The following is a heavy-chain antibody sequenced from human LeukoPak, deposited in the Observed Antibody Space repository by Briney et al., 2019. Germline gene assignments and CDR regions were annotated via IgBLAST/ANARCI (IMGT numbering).Heavy chain of an antibody. Sequence: PGGSLTLSCAASAFTSNKYGMSWVRQAPGKGLEWVSAIIGSGESTYYADSVKGRFTISRDNSKNTLYLQMSSLRAEDTAVYYCAKTAQDCSDGPCYSGYFYYMDVWGKGTTVTLSS. J-gene: IGHJ6*03. CDR2: IIGSGEST. D-gene: IGHD2-15*01. V-gene: IGHV3-23*01. CDR3: AKTAQDCSDGPCYSGYFYYMDV. CDR1: AFTSNKYG.